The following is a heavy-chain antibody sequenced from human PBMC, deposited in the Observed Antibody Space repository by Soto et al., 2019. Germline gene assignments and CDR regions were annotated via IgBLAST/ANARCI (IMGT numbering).Heavy chain of an antibody. Sequence: PSETLSLTCTVSGGSVSSGSYYWSWIRQPPGKGLEWIGYIYYSGSTNYNPSLKSRVTISVDTSKNQFSLKLSSVTAADTAVYYCARDPLYYDTPRAHAFDIWGQGTMVTVSS. CDR3: ARDPLYYDTPRAHAFDI. CDR1: GGSVSSGSYY. D-gene: IGHD3-22*01. V-gene: IGHV4-61*01. J-gene: IGHJ3*02. CDR2: IYYSGST.